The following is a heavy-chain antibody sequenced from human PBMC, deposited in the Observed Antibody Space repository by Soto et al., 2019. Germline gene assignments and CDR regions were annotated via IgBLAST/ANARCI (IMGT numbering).Heavy chain of an antibody. D-gene: IGHD2-8*01. CDR3: ARVPTGKYGVWNY. J-gene: IGHJ4*02. V-gene: IGHV3-74*01. Sequence: EEQLVESGGGLVQPGGSLSLPFSASGSPFSSYWWHGVRQAQGKGLVWVSLISPGGSVITYADSVKGRFTISRDNAKNTLYLQMNSLRGDDTAVYYCARVPTGKYGVWNYWGQGTLVTVSS. CDR1: GSPFSSYW. CDR2: ISPGGSVI.